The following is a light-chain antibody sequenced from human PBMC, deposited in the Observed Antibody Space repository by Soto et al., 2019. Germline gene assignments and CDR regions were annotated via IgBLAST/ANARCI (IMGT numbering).Light chain of an antibody. CDR1: SSDVENYNL. CDR2: EGT. CDR3: CSYAGGGTYV. V-gene: IGLV2-23*01. Sequence: QSVLTQPASVSGSPGQSITISCTGTSSDVENYNLVSWYQQHPGKAPKLMMYEGTERPSGVSNRFSGSKSGNTASLTISGLQAEDEADYYCCSYAGGGTYVFGTGTKLTVL. J-gene: IGLJ1*01.